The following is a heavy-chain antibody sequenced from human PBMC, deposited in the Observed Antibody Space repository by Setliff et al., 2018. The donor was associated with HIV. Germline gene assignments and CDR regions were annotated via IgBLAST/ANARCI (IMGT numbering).Heavy chain of an antibody. CDR2: ISVYNGNR. CDR3: ARGGGLKPFGYQLDY. V-gene: IGHV1-18*01. Sequence: ASVKVSCKASGYTFSRFGITWVRQAPGQGLEWMGWISVYNGNRDYALNFQGRVTLTTDTSASTAYMELTSLRSDDTAVYYCARGGGLKPFGYQLDYWVQGTLVTVS. CDR1: GYTFSRFG. D-gene: IGHD2-2*01. J-gene: IGHJ4*02.